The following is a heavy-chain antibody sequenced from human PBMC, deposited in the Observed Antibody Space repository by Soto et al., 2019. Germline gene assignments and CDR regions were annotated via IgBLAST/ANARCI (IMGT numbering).Heavy chain of an antibody. J-gene: IGHJ6*03. Sequence: SETLSLTCTVSGGSISSYYWSWIRQPPGKGLEWIGYIYYSGSTNYNPSLKSRVTISVDTSKNQFSLKLSSVTAADTAVYYCAKVRFLEWLSYYYYYMDVWGKGTTVTVSS. V-gene: IGHV4-59*01. CDR3: AKVRFLEWLSYYYYYMDV. D-gene: IGHD3-3*01. CDR1: GGSISSYY. CDR2: IYYSGST.